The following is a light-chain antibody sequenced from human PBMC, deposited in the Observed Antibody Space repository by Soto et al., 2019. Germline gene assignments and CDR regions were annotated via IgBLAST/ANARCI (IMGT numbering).Light chain of an antibody. CDR2: RTS. CDR1: QSVSTNY. CDR3: QQYGTSPRT. V-gene: IGKV3-20*01. J-gene: IGKJ1*01. Sequence: ESVLTQPPGTLSLSPEERATLSCRASQSVSTNYLAWYQQKPGQAPRLLIYRTSTRATGIPDRFSGGGSGTDFTLTISRLAPEDFAVYYCQQYGTSPRTFGQGTKVDIK.